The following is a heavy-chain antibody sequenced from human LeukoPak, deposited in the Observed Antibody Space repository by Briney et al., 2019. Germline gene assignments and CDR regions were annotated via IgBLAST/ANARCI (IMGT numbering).Heavy chain of an antibody. CDR1: GYTFTSYG. J-gene: IGHJ5*02. D-gene: IGHD1-14*01. V-gene: IGHV1-18*01. CDR2: ISAYNGNT. Sequence: ASVKVSCKASGYTFTSYGISWVRQAPGQGLEWMGWISAYNGNTNYAQKLQGRVTMTTDTSTSTAYMELRSLRSDDTAVYYCARAGNHLITNLFHPWGQGTLVTVSS. CDR3: ARAGNHLITNLFHP.